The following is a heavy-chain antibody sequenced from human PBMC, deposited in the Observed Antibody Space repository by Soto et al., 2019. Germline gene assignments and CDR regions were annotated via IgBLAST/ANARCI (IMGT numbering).Heavy chain of an antibody. J-gene: IGHJ4*02. V-gene: IGHV1-24*01. D-gene: IGHD2-15*01. CDR3: ATVIPYVAVAPPFDY. CDR1: GYTLTELS. Sequence: ASVKVSCKVSGYTLTELSMHWVRQAPGKGLEWMGGFDPEDGETIYAQKFQGRVTMTEDTSTDTAYMELSSLRSEDTAVYYCATVIPYVAVAPPFDYWGQGTLVTVSS. CDR2: FDPEDGET.